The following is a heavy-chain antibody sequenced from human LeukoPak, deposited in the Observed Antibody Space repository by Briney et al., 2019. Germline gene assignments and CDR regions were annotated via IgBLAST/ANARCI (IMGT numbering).Heavy chain of an antibody. CDR3: ARQNTPHGNFDY. CDR2: IGTAGDT. CDR1: GFTFSSYA. J-gene: IGHJ4*02. V-gene: IGHV3-13*01. D-gene: IGHD1-26*01. Sequence: PGGSLRLSCAASGFTFSSYAMHWVRQPAGKGLEWVSAIGTAGDTFYPGSVKGRFTISRENAKKSLFLQMNSLRAEDTAVYYCARQNTPHGNFDYWGQGTLVTVSS.